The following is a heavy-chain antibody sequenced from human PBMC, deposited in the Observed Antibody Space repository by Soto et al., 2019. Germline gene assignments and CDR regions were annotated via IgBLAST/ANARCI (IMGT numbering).Heavy chain of an antibody. D-gene: IGHD3-3*01. Sequence: QVQLVESGAEVNKPGASVQVSCKASGYTFTSYDINWVRQATGQGLEWMGWMNPNSGNTGYAQKFQGRVTMTRNTSIRTAYMELSSLRSEYTAVYYCASPARNYDFWSGYSFDIWGQGTMVTVSS. V-gene: IGHV1-8*01. CDR1: GYTFTSYD. J-gene: IGHJ3*02. CDR3: ASPARNYDFWSGYSFDI. CDR2: MNPNSGNT.